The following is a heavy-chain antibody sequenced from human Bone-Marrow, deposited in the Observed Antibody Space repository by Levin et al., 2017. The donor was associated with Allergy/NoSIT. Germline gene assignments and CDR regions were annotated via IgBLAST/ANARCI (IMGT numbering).Heavy chain of an antibody. V-gene: IGHV3-21*06. J-gene: IGHJ4*02. D-gene: IGHD6-19*01. CDR2: ISASSSYM. CDR1: GFTFSSYS. Sequence: GESLKISCAASGFTFSSYSMNWVRQAPGKGLEWVSCISASSSYMYYADSVKGRFTIARDNAENSLYLQMNSLKTEDTAVYYCATANRAGSPDYWGQGILVTVSS. CDR3: ATANRAGSPDY.